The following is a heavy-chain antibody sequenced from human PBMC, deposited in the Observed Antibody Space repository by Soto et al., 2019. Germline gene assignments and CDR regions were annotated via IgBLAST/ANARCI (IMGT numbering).Heavy chain of an antibody. CDR2: IIPILGIA. CDR1: GGTFSSYT. Sequence: QVQLVQSGAEVKKPGSSVKVSCKASGGTFSSYTISWVRQAPGQGLEWMGRIIPILGIANYAQKFQGRVTITADKSTSTVYMELSSLRSEDTAVYYCARDSYYDFWSGGFDPWGQGTLVTVSS. V-gene: IGHV1-69*08. CDR3: ARDSYYDFWSGGFDP. D-gene: IGHD3-3*01. J-gene: IGHJ5*02.